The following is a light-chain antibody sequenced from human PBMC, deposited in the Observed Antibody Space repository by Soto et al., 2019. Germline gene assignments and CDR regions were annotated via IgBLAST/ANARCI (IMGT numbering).Light chain of an antibody. Sequence: EIVLTQSPATLSLSPGERATLSCRASQSVGNWLFWYQQKRGQAPRLLIYDASSRAAGVPERFSASGSGKDFTLTISSLEPEDFTVYYCQQHSNWPLTFGGGTKVEIK. V-gene: IGKV3-11*01. CDR1: QSVGNW. J-gene: IGKJ4*01. CDR3: QQHSNWPLT. CDR2: DAS.